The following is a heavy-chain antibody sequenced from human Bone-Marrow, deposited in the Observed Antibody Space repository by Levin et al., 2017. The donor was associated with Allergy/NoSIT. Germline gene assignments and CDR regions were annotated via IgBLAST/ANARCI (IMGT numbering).Heavy chain of an antibody. J-gene: IGHJ4*02. CDR1: GYTFSSYN. CDR3: ASLVGAICY. D-gene: IGHD1-26*01. CDR2: IVPGGGST. V-gene: IGHV1-46*01. Sequence: GASVKVSCKASGYTFSSYNIHWVRQAPGQGLEWMGIIVPGGGSTSYAQRFQGRVTMTRDTSASTVYMELSSLRSEDTAVYYCASLVGAICYWGQGSLVTVSS.